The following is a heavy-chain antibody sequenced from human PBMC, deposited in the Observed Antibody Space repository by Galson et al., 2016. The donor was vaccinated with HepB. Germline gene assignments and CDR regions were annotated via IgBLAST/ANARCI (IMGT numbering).Heavy chain of an antibody. CDR3: AREQIVGAGALDC. D-gene: IGHD1-26*01. Sequence: ETLSLTCTVSGASISSYHWGWLRQPPGKGLEWIGYIFYSGSTKYNPSLRSRVAISVDTSKNQFSLILNSVTAADTAVYYCAREQIVGAGALDCWGQGTLVTVSS. CDR1: GASISSYH. V-gene: IGHV4-59*01. CDR2: IFYSGST. J-gene: IGHJ4*02.